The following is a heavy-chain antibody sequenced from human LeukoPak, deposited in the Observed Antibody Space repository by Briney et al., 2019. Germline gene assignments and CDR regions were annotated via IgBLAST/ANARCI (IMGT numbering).Heavy chain of an antibody. CDR2: LSGSGAGT. Sequence: QSGGSLRLSCAASGFTFSDYALGWVRQAPGRGLEWVATLSGSGAGTYYSDSVQGRFTISRDNSKRTLFLQMNSLRAEDTAFYYCAKAELGVDTFFGYWGQGTLVTVSS. V-gene: IGHV3-23*01. CDR3: AKAELGVDTFFGY. CDR1: GFTFSDYA. J-gene: IGHJ4*02. D-gene: IGHD3-3*01.